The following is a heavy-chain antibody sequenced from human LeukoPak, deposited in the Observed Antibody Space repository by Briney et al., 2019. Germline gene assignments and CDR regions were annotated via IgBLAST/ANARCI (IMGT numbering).Heavy chain of an antibody. CDR3: AKVIRGIAAAGYYYYYYMDV. V-gene: IGHV3-30*02. Sequence: GGSLRLSCAASGFTFSSYGMHWVRQAPGKGLEWVAFIRYDGSNKYHADSVKGRFTISRDNSKNTLYLQMNSLRAEDTAVYYCAKVIRGIAAAGYYYYYYMDVWGKGTTVTVSS. CDR2: IRYDGSNK. CDR1: GFTFSSYG. J-gene: IGHJ6*03. D-gene: IGHD6-13*01.